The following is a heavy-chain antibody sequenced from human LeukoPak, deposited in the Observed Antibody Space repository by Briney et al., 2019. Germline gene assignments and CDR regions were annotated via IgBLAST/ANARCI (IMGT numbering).Heavy chain of an antibody. J-gene: IGHJ4*02. CDR3: AKPPENVVGTSPFYFDS. Sequence: PGGSLRLSCAASGFTLKNSAMNWVRQAPGKGPEWVAVIRSSGRTTDYADSVKGRFTISRDNSNNTLFLQMIRLRAEDTAVYYCAKPPENVVGTSPFYFDSWGQGTLVTVSS. V-gene: IGHV3-23*01. CDR2: IRSSGRTT. D-gene: IGHD1-26*01. CDR1: GFTLKNSA.